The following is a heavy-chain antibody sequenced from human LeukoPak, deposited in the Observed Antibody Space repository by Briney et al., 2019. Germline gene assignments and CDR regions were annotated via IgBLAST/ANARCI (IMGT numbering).Heavy chain of an antibody. V-gene: IGHV3-66*01. CDR1: GFTVSSNY. D-gene: IGHD3-22*01. Sequence: GGSLRLSCAASGFTVSSNYMSWVRQAPGKGLEWVSVIYSGGSTYYADSVKGRFTISRDNSKNTLYLQTNSLRAEDTAVYYCARDPNRGYDSSLFDYWGQGTLVTVSS. CDR3: ARDPNRGYDSSLFDY. CDR2: IYSGGST. J-gene: IGHJ4*02.